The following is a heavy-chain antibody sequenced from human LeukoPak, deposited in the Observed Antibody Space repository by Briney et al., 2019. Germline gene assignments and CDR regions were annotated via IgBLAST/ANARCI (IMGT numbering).Heavy chain of an antibody. J-gene: IGHJ6*02. Sequence: GGSLRLSCAASGFALSSHWMTWVRQVPGGGPEWVANVNRDGSETYYLDSVKGRFTISKDNAKNSLYLQMNSLRAEDTALYHCARNNGMDVWGQGTTVIVSS. CDR3: ARNNGMDV. V-gene: IGHV3-7*03. CDR2: VNRDGSET. CDR1: GFALSSHW.